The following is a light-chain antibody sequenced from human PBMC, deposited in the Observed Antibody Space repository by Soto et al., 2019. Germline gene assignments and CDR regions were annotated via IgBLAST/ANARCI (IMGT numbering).Light chain of an antibody. V-gene: IGKV3-11*01. CDR2: EAS. CDR3: QQRSNWLFT. Sequence: EIVLTQSPATLSLSPGEGATLSCRASQSVSSYLAWYQHKPGQAPRLLISEASNRATGVPDRFSGSGSGTDFTLTISSLEPEDFVVYYCQQRSNWLFTFGPGTKVDLK. CDR1: QSVSSY. J-gene: IGKJ3*01.